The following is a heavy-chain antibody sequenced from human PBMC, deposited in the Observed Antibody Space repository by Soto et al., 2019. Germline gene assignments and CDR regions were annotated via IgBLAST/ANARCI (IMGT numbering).Heavy chain of an antibody. CDR1: GFTFSSYA. D-gene: IGHD3-9*01. J-gene: IGHJ4*02. V-gene: IGHV3-23*01. Sequence: GGSLRLSCAASGFTFSSYAMSWVRQAPGKGLEWVSAVSGSGGSTYYADSVKGRFTISRDNSKNTLYLQMNSLRAEDTAVYYCAKRNXDISTYYDILTGPFFDYWGQGTLVTVSS. CDR2: VSGSGGST. CDR3: AKRNXDISTYYDILTGPFFDY.